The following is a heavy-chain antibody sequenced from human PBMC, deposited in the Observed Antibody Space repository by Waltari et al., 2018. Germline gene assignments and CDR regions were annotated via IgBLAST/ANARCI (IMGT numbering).Heavy chain of an antibody. Sequence: EVQLVQSGAEVKKPGESRKIPCKGSGYSFTSYWVGWVRKMPGKGLEWMGIIYPADSATTYSPSFQVQVATSADKSISTAYLQWRSLKASDTAIYYCARHPRQHREDAFDIWGQGTMVTVSS. CDR3: ARHPRQHREDAFDI. J-gene: IGHJ3*02. CDR1: GYSFTSYW. CDR2: IYPADSAT. V-gene: IGHV5-51*01. D-gene: IGHD6-13*01.